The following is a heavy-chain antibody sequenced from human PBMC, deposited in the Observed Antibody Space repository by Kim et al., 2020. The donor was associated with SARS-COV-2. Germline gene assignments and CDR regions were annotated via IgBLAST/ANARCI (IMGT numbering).Heavy chain of an antibody. J-gene: IGHJ6*01. D-gene: IGHD3-22*01. Sequence: GGSLRLSCAASGFTFSDYYMSWIRQAPGKGLEWVSYISSSSYTNYADSVKGRFTISRDNAKNSLYLQMNSLRAEDTAVYYCARDLLGYYDSSGYYLLHYYGMDVWGGATTVTVSS. CDR2: ISSSSYT. CDR3: ARDLLGYYDSSGYYLLHYYGMDV. CDR1: GFTFSDYY. V-gene: IGHV3-11*06.